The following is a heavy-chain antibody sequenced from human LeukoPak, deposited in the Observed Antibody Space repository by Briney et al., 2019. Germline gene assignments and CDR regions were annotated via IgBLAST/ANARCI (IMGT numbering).Heavy chain of an antibody. D-gene: IGHD3-10*01. Sequence: PGGSLRLSCVASGFTFSSYGMSWVRQAPGKGLEWVSTISGNGYYADSVKGWFTISRDNSKNTLYLQMNSLRAEDAAVYYCAKAYYYGSGSSYSSFDYWGQGTLVTVSS. CDR2: ISGNG. V-gene: IGHV3-23*01. CDR1: GFTFSSYG. CDR3: AKAYYYGSGSSYSSFDY. J-gene: IGHJ4*02.